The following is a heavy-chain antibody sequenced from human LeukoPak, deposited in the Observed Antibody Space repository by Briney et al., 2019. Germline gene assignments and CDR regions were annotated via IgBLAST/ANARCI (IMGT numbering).Heavy chain of an antibody. V-gene: IGHV1-3*01. CDR1: GYTFTSYA. J-gene: IGHJ5*02. Sequence: AASVTVSCKASGYTFTSYAMHWVRQAPGQRLEWMGWINAGNGNTKYSQKFQGRVTITRDTSASTAYMELSSLRSEDTAVYYCARDGRIIAVAGTGGWFDPWGQGTLVTVSS. CDR3: ARDGRIIAVAGTGGWFDP. D-gene: IGHD6-19*01. CDR2: INAGNGNT.